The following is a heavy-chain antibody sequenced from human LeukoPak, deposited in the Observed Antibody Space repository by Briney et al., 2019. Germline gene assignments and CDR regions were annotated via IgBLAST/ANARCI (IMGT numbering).Heavy chain of an antibody. CDR3: ARELRELHYYYCGMDV. Sequence: PSETLSLTCTVSGRSISSYYWSWIRHPPGEAREWIGYIYYCGSTNYNTSLKSRVTISVDTSKNQFSLKLSSVTAADTAVYYCARELRELHYYYCGMDVWGQGTTVTVSS. CDR2: IYYCGST. J-gene: IGHJ6*02. CDR1: GRSISSYY. D-gene: IGHD1-7*01. V-gene: IGHV4-59*01.